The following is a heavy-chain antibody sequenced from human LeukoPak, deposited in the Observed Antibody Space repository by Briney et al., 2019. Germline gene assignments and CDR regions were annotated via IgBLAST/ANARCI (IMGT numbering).Heavy chain of an antibody. Sequence: PSETLSLTCTVSGGSVSSYFWSWIRQPPGKGLEWIGYIYYSGSTNYNPSFKSRVTISLDTSNYQFSLRLGSVTAADTAVYFCARGFRGDNFDYWGQGTLVTVSS. J-gene: IGHJ4*02. V-gene: IGHV4-59*08. CDR1: GGSVSSYF. CDR2: IYYSGST. CDR3: ARGFRGDNFDY. D-gene: IGHD7-27*01.